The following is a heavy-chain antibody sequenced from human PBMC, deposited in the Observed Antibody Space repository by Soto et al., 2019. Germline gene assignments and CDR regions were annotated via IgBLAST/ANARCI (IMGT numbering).Heavy chain of an antibody. CDR3: PRRPHSYDSSSYFPYYFDY. D-gene: IGHD3-22*01. V-gene: IGHV5-51*01. Sequence: GESLKISCKGSGYSFTSYWIGWVRQMPGKGLEWMGIIYPGDSDTRYSPSFQGQVTISADKSISTAYLQWSSLKASDTDMYYCPRRPHSYDSSSYFPYYFDYWGQGTLVTVSS. CDR2: IYPGDSDT. CDR1: GYSFTSYW. J-gene: IGHJ4*02.